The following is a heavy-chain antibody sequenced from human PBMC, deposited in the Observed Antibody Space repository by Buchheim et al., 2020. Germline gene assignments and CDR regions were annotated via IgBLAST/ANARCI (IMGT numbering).Heavy chain of an antibody. Sequence: QVQLVESGGGVVQPGRSLRLSCAASGFTFSTYGMHWVRQAPGKGLEWVAVISYDGSDKYYADSVKSRFTISRDNSQNTLYLQMNSLRAEDTAVYYCAKVAGAVAGTYDYWGQGTL. CDR2: ISYDGSDK. CDR3: AKVAGAVAGTYDY. CDR1: GFTFSTYG. J-gene: IGHJ4*02. D-gene: IGHD6-19*01. V-gene: IGHV3-30*18.